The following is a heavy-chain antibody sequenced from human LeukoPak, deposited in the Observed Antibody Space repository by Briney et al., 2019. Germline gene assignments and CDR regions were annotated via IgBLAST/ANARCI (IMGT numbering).Heavy chain of an antibody. Sequence: GGSLRLSYAASGFTFSSYSMNWVRQAPGKGLEWVSAISGSGGSTYYADSVKGRFTISRDNSKNTLYLQMNSLRAEDTAVYYCAKELSYGGFDYGGQGTLVTVSS. V-gene: IGHV3-23*01. CDR3: AKELSYGGFDY. CDR2: ISGSGGST. CDR1: GFTFSSYS. D-gene: IGHD4-17*01. J-gene: IGHJ4*02.